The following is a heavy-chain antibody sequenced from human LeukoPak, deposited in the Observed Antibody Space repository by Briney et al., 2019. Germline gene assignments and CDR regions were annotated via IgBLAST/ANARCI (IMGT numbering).Heavy chain of an antibody. CDR1: GGSISSGGYY. V-gene: IGHV4-31*03. Sequence: PSQTLSLTCTVSGGSISSGGYYWSWIRQHPGKGLEWIGYIYHSGSTYYNPSLKSRVTISVDTSKNQFSLKLSSVTAADTAVYYCARNYYGSGIQYDWFDPWGQGTLVTVSS. CDR3: ARNYYGSGIQYDWFDP. D-gene: IGHD3-10*01. CDR2: IYHSGST. J-gene: IGHJ5*02.